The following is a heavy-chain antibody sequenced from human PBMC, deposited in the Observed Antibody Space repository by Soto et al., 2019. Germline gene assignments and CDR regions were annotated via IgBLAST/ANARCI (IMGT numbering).Heavy chain of an antibody. V-gene: IGHV3-23*01. CDR2: ISATGGGT. D-gene: IGHD3-16*01. CDR3: AKARRAGGQSAFYFGF. Sequence: SMPLPSASAECKVSKYSMSWFPQDPEKGLEWVSLISATGGGTYYADSVKGRFTISRDNSHNTLYLQVHSLTAEDTAVYYCAKARRAGGQSAFYFGFWGQGAQVTVSS. CDR1: ECKVSKYS. J-gene: IGHJ4*02.